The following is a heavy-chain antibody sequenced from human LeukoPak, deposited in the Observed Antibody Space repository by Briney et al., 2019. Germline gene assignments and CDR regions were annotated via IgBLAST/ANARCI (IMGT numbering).Heavy chain of an antibody. CDR2: IYYGGTT. CDR1: GGSVNSSSYY. J-gene: IGHJ5*02. V-gene: IGHV4-39*02. D-gene: IGHD3-9*01. Sequence: SETLSLTCSVSGGSVNSSSYYWGWIRQPPGKGLEWIGIIYYGGTTFYNPSLNSRVTMSVDTSKNQFSLRLNYVTAADTAMYYCARDRGRYYDIQTWFDPWGQGTLVTVSS. CDR3: ARDRGRYYDIQTWFDP.